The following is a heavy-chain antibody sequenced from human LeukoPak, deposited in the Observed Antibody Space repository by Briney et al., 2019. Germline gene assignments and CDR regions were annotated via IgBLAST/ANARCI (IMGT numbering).Heavy chain of an antibody. CDR2: INPNSGTT. J-gene: IGHJ4*02. D-gene: IGHD2-2*01. CDR1: GYTFTDYY. CDR3: TRGRPVSSSGSLEGH. Sequence: GASVKVSCKTYGYTFTDYYMHWVRQAPGQGLEWMAWINPNSGTTNYARRSQGRVTVTRDTSISTAYMELSRLISDDTAVYYCTRGRPVSSSGSLEGHWGQGTLVTVSS. V-gene: IGHV1-2*02.